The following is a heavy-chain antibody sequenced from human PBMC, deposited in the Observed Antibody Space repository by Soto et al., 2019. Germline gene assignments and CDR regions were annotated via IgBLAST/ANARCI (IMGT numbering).Heavy chain of an antibody. D-gene: IGHD6-13*01. CDR1: EGTFSSYT. J-gene: IGHJ6*02. CDR3: ARTRYSRTYYYYGMDV. CDR2: IVPILGIA. V-gene: IGHV1-69*02. Sequence: QVQLVQSGAEVKKPGSSVKVSCKASEGTFSSYTISWVRQAPGQGLEWMGRIVPILGIANYAQKFQGRVTITADKSTSTAYMELSSLRSEDTAVYYCARTRYSRTYYYYGMDVWGQGTTVTVSS.